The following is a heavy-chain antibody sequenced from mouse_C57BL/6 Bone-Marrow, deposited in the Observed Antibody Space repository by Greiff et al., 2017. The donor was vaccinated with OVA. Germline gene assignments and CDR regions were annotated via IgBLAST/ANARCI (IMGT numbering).Heavy chain of an antibody. J-gene: IGHJ3*01. CDR1: GYAFSSSW. CDR2: IYPGDGDT. CDR3: VYDGYFPFAY. Sequence: QLQQSGPELVKPGASVKISCKASGYAFSSSWMNWVKQRPGKGLEWIGRIYPGDGDTNYNGKFKGKATLTADKSSSTAYMQLSSLTSEDSAVYFCVYDGYFPFAYWGQGTLVTVSA. D-gene: IGHD2-3*01. V-gene: IGHV1-82*01.